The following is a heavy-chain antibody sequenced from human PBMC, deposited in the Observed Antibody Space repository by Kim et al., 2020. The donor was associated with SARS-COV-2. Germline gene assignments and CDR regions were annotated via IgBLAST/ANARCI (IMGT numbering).Heavy chain of an antibody. J-gene: IGHJ6*02. CDR3: ARDRSIRGRAHSGDGMDV. CDR2: IYYSGST. D-gene: IGHD1-26*01. V-gene: IGHV4-31*03. CDR1: GGSISSGGYY. Sequence: SETLSLTCTVSGGSISSGGYYWSWIRQHPGKGLEWIGYIYYSGSTYYNPSLKSRVTISVDTSKNQFSLKLSSSTAADTAVYYCARDRSIRGRAHSGDGMDVWGQGSTVTVFS.